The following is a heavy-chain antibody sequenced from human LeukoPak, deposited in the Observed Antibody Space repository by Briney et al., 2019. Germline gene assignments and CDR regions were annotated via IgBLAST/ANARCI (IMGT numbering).Heavy chain of an antibody. J-gene: IGHJ4*02. CDR2: IDWDDDK. D-gene: IGHD5-18*01. Sequence: SGPALVKHTQTLTLTCTFSGFSLSTSGMCVSWIRQPPGKALEWLARIDWDDDKYYSTSLKTRLTISKDTSKNRVVLTMTNMDPVDTATYYCARIRAGYSYGLIDYWGQGTLVTVSS. CDR1: GFSLSTSGMC. V-gene: IGHV2-70*11. CDR3: ARIRAGYSYGLIDY.